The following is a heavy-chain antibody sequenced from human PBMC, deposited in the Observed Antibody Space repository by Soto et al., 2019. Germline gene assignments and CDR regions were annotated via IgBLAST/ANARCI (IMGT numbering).Heavy chain of an antibody. J-gene: IGHJ6*02. D-gene: IGHD6-6*01. CDR2: FDPEDGET. CDR3: ATEMSIAARRRWGNYYYYYGMDV. Sequence: ASVKVSCKVSGYTLTELSMHWVRQAPGKGLEWMGGFDPEDGETIYAQKFQGRVTMTEDTSTDTAYMELSSLRSEDTAVYYCATEMSIAARRRWGNYYYYYGMDVWGQGTTVTVS. CDR1: GYTLTELS. V-gene: IGHV1-24*01.